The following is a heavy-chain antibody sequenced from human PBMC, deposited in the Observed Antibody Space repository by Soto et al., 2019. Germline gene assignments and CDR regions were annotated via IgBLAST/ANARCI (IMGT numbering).Heavy chain of an antibody. CDR1: GGSFSGYY. Sequence: QVQLQQWGAGLLKPSETLSLTCAVYGGSFSGYYWSWIRQPPGKGLEWIGEINHSGSTNYNPALKSRVTISVDTSKNQFSLKLSSVTAADTAVYYCAIGRGRYYDFWGGYGRFDPWGQGTLVTVSS. D-gene: IGHD3-3*01. J-gene: IGHJ5*02. V-gene: IGHV4-34*01. CDR3: AIGRGRYYDFWGGYGRFDP. CDR2: INHSGST.